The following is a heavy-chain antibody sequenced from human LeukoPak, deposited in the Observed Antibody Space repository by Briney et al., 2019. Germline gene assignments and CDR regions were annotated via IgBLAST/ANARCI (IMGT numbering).Heavy chain of an antibody. CDR3: ARDQTDDILTGYYSPGRHYYYGMDV. CDR1: GFTFTTFG. V-gene: IGHV3-30*03. J-gene: IGHJ6*04. CDR2: ISPDGNIE. D-gene: IGHD3-9*01. Sequence: GRSLRLSCAASGFTFTTFGIHWVRQAPGKGLEWVAAISPDGNIEYYTDSVKGRFTISRDNSKNMIYLQMNSLRAEDTAVYYCARDQTDDILTGYYSPGRHYYYGMDVWGKGTTVTVSS.